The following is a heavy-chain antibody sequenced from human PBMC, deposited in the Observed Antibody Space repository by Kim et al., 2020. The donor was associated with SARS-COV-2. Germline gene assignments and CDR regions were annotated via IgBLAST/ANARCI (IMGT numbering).Heavy chain of an antibody. Sequence: SETLSLTCTVSGGSISSGGYYWSWIRQHPGKGLEWIGYIYYSGSTYYNPSLKSRVTISVDTSKNQFSLKLSSVTAADTAVYYCARGDPFAFDIWGQGTMVTVSS. V-gene: IGHV4-31*03. CDR3: ARGDPFAFDI. J-gene: IGHJ3*02. CDR1: GGSISSGGYY. CDR2: IYYSGST.